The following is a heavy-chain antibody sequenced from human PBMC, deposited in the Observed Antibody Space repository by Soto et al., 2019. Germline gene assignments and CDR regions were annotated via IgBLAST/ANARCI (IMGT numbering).Heavy chain of an antibody. D-gene: IGHD5-12*01. CDR1: GGSISSYY. J-gene: IGHJ4*02. CDR2: IYYSVIT. CDR3: ARDRNSGHDY. Sequence: SETLSLTCTVSGGSISSYYWSWIRQPPGKGLYCIGYIYYSVITSXXPSLNSRXXISVDTSKNQXSLKLXSVTAAYTAVYYCARDRNSGHDYWGQGTLVTVSS. V-gene: IGHV4-59*01.